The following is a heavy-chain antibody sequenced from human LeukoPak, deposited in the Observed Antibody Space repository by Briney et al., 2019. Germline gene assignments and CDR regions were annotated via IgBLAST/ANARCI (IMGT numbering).Heavy chain of an antibody. J-gene: IGHJ4*02. Sequence: PSETLSPTCTVSGGSISSGGYYWSWIRQHPGKGLEWIGYIYYSGSTYYNPSLKSRVTISVDTSKNQFSLKLCSVTAADTAVYYCASAFPQTYCSSTSCSSYFDYWGQGTLVTVSS. D-gene: IGHD2-2*01. CDR3: ASAFPQTYCSSTSCSSYFDY. V-gene: IGHV4-31*03. CDR2: IYYSGST. CDR1: GGSISSGGYY.